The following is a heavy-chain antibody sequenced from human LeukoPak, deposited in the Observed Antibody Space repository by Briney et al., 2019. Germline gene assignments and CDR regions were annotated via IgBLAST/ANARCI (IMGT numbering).Heavy chain of an antibody. V-gene: IGHV4-59*01. J-gene: IGHJ3*01. CDR1: GGSISSYY. CDR2: INYSGST. D-gene: IGHD4-17*01. CDR3: ARVANYGDYGLDAFDV. Sequence: SETLSLTCTVSGGSISSYYWSWMRQPPGEGLEWIGYINYSGSTTYNPSLRSRVTMSIDTSKNQFSLKLTSVTAADTAVYHCARVANYGDYGLDAFDVWSQGTMVTVSS.